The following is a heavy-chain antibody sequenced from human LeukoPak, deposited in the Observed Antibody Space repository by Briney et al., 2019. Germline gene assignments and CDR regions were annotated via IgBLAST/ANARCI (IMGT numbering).Heavy chain of an antibody. CDR1: GGSISSYY. CDR2: IYTSGST. J-gene: IGHJ5*02. Sequence: SETLSLTCTVSGGSISSYYWSWIRQPAGKGLEWIGRIYTSGSTNYNPSLKSRVTMSVDTSKNQFSLKLSSVTAADTAVYYCANTIFGVIEGWFGPWGQGTLVTVSS. CDR3: ANTIFGVIEGWFGP. D-gene: IGHD3-3*01. V-gene: IGHV4-4*07.